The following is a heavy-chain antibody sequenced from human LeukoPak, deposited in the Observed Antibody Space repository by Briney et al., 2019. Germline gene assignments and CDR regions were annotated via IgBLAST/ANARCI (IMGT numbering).Heavy chain of an antibody. Sequence: HAGGSLRLSCAASGFTFSSYAMSWVRGAPGKGLEGVSAISGSGGSTYYADSVKGRFTISRDNSKNTLYLQMNSLRAEDTAVYYCAKDGYCSGGSCYSVDAFDIWGQGTMVTVSS. CDR3: AKDGYCSGGSCYSVDAFDI. CDR1: GFTFSSYA. CDR2: ISGSGGST. V-gene: IGHV3-23*01. J-gene: IGHJ3*02. D-gene: IGHD2-15*01.